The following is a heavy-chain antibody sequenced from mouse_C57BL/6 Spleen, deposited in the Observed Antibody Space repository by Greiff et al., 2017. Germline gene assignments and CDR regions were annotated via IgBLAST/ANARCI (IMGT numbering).Heavy chain of an antibody. CDR2: INYDGSST. CDR1: GFTFSDYY. Sequence: EVKLMESEGGLVQPGSSMKLSCTASGFTFSDYYMAWVRQVPEKGLEWVANINYDGSSTYYLDSLKSRFIISRDNAKNILYLQMSSLKSEDTATYYCARDPLLYFYFDHWGQGTTLTVSS. J-gene: IGHJ2*01. D-gene: IGHD1-1*01. CDR3: ARDPLLYFYFDH. V-gene: IGHV5-16*01.